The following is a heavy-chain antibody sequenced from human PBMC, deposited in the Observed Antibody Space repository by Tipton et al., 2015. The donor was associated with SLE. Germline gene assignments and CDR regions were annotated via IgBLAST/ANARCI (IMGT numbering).Heavy chain of an antibody. D-gene: IGHD6-13*01. V-gene: IGHV4-30-4*02. J-gene: IGHJ6*03. CDR3: ARASSSWPYYYYYMDV. Sequence: TLSLTCDVSGGSISSGDYFWSWIRQPPGKGLEWIGYIYYSGITHYNPSLKSRLSISVDTSKNQFSLKLSSVTAADTAVYYCARASSSWPYYYYYMDVWGKGTTVTVSS. CDR2: IYYSGIT. CDR1: GGSISSGDYF.